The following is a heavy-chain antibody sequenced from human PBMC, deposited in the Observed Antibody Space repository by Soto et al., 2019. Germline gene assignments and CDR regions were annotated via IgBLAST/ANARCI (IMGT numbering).Heavy chain of an antibody. J-gene: IGHJ4*02. CDR3: ARASRNYFDY. CDR2: IYHSGST. CDR1: GDTISDYY. Sequence: SETLSLTCTVSGDTISDYYWSWIRQPPGKGLEWIGYIYHSGSTYYNPSLKSRVTISIDTSKTQFSLKLSSVTAADTAVYYCARASRNYFDYWGQGTLVTVSS. V-gene: IGHV4-59*01.